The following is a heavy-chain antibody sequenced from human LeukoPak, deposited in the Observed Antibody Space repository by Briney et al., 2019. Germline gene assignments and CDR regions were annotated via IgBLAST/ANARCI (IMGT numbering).Heavy chain of an antibody. CDR3: ARDLYGVVPDAMGIFDY. CDR1: GFTFSSYG. D-gene: IGHD2-2*01. CDR2: IWYDGSNK. V-gene: IGHV3-33*01. J-gene: IGHJ4*02. Sequence: GGSLRLSCAASGFTFSSYGMHWVRQAPGKGLEWVAVIWYDGSNKYYADSVKGRFTISRDNSKNTLYLQMNSLRAEDTAVYYCARDLYGVVPDAMGIFDYWGQGTLVTVSS.